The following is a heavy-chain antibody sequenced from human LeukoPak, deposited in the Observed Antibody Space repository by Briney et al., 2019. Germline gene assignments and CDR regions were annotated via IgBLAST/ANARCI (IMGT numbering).Heavy chain of an antibody. Sequence: PSETLSLTCTVSGGSINSYYWSWIRQPPGKGLEWIGYIYYSGNTNYNPSLKSRAYISIDTSKNQLSLQLSSVTAADTAVYYCARDRDSSGLRDFDLWGRGTLVTVSA. CDR3: ARDRDSSGLRDFDL. J-gene: IGHJ2*01. D-gene: IGHD3-22*01. V-gene: IGHV4-59*01. CDR2: IYYSGNT. CDR1: GGSINSYY.